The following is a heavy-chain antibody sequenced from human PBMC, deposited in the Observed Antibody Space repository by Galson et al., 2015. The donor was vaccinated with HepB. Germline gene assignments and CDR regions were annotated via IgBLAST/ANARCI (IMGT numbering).Heavy chain of an antibody. CDR3: ARSKGRRNDAFDI. V-gene: IGHV1-46*01. CDR1: GYTFTSYY. Sequence: SVKVSCKASGYTFTSYYMHWVRQAPGQGLEWMGIINPSGGSTSYAQKFQGRVTMTRDTSTGTVYMELSSLRSEDTAVYYCARSKGRRNDAFDIWGQGTMVTVSS. CDR2: INPSGGST. J-gene: IGHJ3*02.